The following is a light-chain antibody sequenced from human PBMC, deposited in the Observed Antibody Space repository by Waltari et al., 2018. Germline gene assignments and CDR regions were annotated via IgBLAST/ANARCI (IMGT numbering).Light chain of an antibody. CDR1: QSVSSSY. CDR2: GAS. V-gene: IGKV3-20*01. J-gene: IGKJ1*01. CDR3: QQYGSSPWT. Sequence: ELVLTQSPGTLSLSPGERATLSCSASQSVSSSYLAWYQQKPGQAPRVLIHGASNRATGIPDRFSGSGSGTDFTLTISRLEPEDFAVYDCQQYGSSPWTFGQGTKVEIK.